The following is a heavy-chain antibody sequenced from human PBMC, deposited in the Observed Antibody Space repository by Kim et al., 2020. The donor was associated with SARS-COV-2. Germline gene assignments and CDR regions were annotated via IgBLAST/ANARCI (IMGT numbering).Heavy chain of an antibody. V-gene: IGHV5-10-1*01. CDR2: IDPSDSYT. D-gene: IGHD2-2*01. CDR3: ARLDCSSTSCYHWFDP. Sequence: GESLKISCKGSGYSFTSYWISWVRQMPGKGLEWMGRIDPSDSYTNYSPSFQGHVTISADKSISTAYLQWSSLKASDTAMYYCARLDCSSTSCYHWFDPWGQGTLVTVSS. CDR1: GYSFTSYW. J-gene: IGHJ5*02.